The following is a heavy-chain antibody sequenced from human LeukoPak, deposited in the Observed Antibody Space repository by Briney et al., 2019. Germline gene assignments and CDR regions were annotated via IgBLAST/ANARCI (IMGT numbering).Heavy chain of an antibody. CDR3: ARDDQNYYDSSGLGHY. D-gene: IGHD3-22*01. Sequence: SVKVSCKASGGTFSSYTISWVRQAPGQGLEWMGRTIPILGIANYAQKFQGRVTITADKSTSTAYMELSSLRSEDTAVYYCARDDQNYYDSSGLGHYWGQGTLVTVSS. CDR1: GGTFSSYT. V-gene: IGHV1-69*04. J-gene: IGHJ4*02. CDR2: TIPILGIA.